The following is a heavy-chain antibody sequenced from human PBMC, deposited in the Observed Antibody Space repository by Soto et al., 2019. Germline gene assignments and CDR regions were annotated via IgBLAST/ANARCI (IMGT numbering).Heavy chain of an antibody. J-gene: IGHJ4*02. CDR2: IISIFGTA. D-gene: IGHD3-22*01. V-gene: IGHV1-69*13. CDR3: AVFDSSGYYYFDY. Sequence: SVKVSCKASGGTFSSNAINWVRQAPGQRLEWMGGIISIFGTANYAQKFQGRVTITADESTSTAYMELSSLRSEDTAVYYCAVFDSSGYYYFDYWGQGTLVTVSS. CDR1: GGTFSSNA.